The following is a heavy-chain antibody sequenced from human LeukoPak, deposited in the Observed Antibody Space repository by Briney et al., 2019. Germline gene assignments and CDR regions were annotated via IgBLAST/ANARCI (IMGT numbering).Heavy chain of an antibody. CDR2: IYSGDSDT. D-gene: IGHD3-3*01. CDR3: ASGDPTRNDFWSGYYNY. J-gene: IGHJ4*02. CDR1: GYSFTSYW. Sequence: GESLKISCKGSGYSFTSYWICWVRQMPGKDLERMGIIYSGDSDTRYSPSFQGQVTISADKSISTAYLQWSSLKASDTAMYYCASGDPTRNDFWSGYYNYWGQGTLVTVSS. V-gene: IGHV5-51*01.